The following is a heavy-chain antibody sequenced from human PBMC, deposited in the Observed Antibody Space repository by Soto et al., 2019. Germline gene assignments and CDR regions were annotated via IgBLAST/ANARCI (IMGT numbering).Heavy chain of an antibody. CDR3: ARDGDRITMVRGVITIPTWFDP. D-gene: IGHD3-10*01. CDR2: IIPIFGTA. J-gene: IGHJ5*02. Sequence: SVKVSCKASGGTFSSYAISWVRRAPGQGLEWMGGIIPIFGTANYAQKFQGRVTITADESTNTAYMELSSLRSEDTAVYYCARDGDRITMVRGVITIPTWFDPRGQGTLVTVSS. CDR1: GGTFSSYA. V-gene: IGHV1-69*13.